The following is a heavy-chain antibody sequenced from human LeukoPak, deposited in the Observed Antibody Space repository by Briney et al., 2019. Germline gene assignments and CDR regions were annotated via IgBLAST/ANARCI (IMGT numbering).Heavy chain of an antibody. Sequence: GGSLRLSCAASGLTFSGYWMSWVRQAPGKGLEWVANINEDGSEKYYVDSVKGQFTISRDNAKNSLCLQVNSLRAADTAVYYCARALGYQLLPGYYYYMDVWGKGTTVTVSS. V-gene: IGHV3-7*01. CDR1: GLTFSGYW. CDR2: INEDGSEK. J-gene: IGHJ6*03. CDR3: ARALGYQLLPGYYYYMDV. D-gene: IGHD2-2*01.